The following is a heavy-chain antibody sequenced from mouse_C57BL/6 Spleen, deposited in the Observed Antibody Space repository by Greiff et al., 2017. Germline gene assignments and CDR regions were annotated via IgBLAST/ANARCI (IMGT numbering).Heavy chain of an antibody. D-gene: IGHD2-5*01. Sequence: EVQVVESGGDLVKPGGSLKLSCAASGFTFSSYGMSWVRQTPDQRLEWVATISSGGSYTYYPDSVKGRFTISRDNAKNTLYLQMSSLKSEDTAMYYCARIYYSNPYAMDYWGQGTSVTVSS. CDR2: ISSGGSYT. V-gene: IGHV5-6*01. CDR3: ARIYYSNPYAMDY. CDR1: GFTFSSYG. J-gene: IGHJ4*01.